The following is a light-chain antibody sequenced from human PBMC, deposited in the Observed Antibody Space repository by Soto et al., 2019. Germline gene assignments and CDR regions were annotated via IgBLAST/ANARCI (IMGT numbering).Light chain of an antibody. V-gene: IGLV2-14*01. J-gene: IGLJ1*01. CDR1: SSDVGGYNY. CDR2: NVS. CDR3: TSSTSGSLYV. Sequence: QSVLTQAASVSGSPGQSITISCTGTSSDVGGYNYVSWYQQFPGKVPKLLIYNVSNRPSAVSNRFSGSKSGNTASLTISGLQAEDEADYFCTSSTSGSLYVFGTGTKVTVL.